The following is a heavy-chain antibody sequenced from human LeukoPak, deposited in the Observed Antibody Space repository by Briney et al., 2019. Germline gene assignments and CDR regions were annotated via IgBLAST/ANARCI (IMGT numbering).Heavy chain of an antibody. J-gene: IGHJ3*02. Sequence: GGSLRLSCAASGFTFSDYCMHWVRQAPGKGLMWVSTIGLAGEYTTYADSVKGRFTISRDNAKDTLYLQMNSLRAEDTALYYCASGNSHAFDIWGQGTMVTVSS. CDR2: IGLAGEYT. CDR3: ASGNSHAFDI. V-gene: IGHV3-74*01. CDR1: GFTFSDYC.